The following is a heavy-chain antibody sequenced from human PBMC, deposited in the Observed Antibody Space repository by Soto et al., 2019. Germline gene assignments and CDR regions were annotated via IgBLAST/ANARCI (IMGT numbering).Heavy chain of an antibody. D-gene: IGHD1-7*01. J-gene: IGHJ4*02. CDR1: GFTFNNYG. V-gene: IGHV3-33*01. CDR2: IWYDGSYK. CDR3: ARGNWNYGYFDY. Sequence: QVQLVESGGGVVQPGRSLRLSCAASGFTFNNYGMHWVRQAPRKGLEWVAVIWYDGSYKYNADSVKGRFTISRDTSKNTLYLQMNSLRGEDTAVYHCARGNWNYGYFDYWGQGTLVTVSS.